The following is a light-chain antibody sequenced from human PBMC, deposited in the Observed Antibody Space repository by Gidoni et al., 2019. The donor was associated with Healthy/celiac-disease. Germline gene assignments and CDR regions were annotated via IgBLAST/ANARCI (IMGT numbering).Light chain of an antibody. Sequence: SVSGSPGQSITISCTGTSSDVGGYNYVSWYQQHPGKAPKLLIYEVSNRPSGVSNRFSGSKSGNTASLTISGLQAEDEADYYCSSYTSSSSVVFGGGTKLTVL. CDR2: EVS. J-gene: IGLJ2*01. V-gene: IGLV2-14*01. CDR3: SSYTSSSSVV. CDR1: SSDVGGYNY.